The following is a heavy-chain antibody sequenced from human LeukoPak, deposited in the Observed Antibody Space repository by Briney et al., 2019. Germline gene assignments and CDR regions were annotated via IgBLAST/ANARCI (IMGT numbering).Heavy chain of an antibody. CDR2: VSDSDENT. CDR1: GFTFSTFA. J-gene: IGHJ4*02. CDR3: AKQERGSYYEVFDY. D-gene: IGHD1-26*01. V-gene: IGHV3-23*01. Sequence: GGSLRLSCAASGFTFSTFAMSWVRQAPGKGLEWVSSVSDSDENTYYADSVKGRFTISRDNSKNTLYLQMNSLRAEDTAVYYCAKQERGSYYEVFDYWGQGTLVTVSS.